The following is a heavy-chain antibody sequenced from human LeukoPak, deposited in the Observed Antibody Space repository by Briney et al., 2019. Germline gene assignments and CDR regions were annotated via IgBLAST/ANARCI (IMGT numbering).Heavy chain of an antibody. V-gene: IGHV3-23*01. CDR2: ISGSGGGT. D-gene: IGHD3-9*01. CDR3: AKANFDWNDAFDI. J-gene: IGHJ3*02. Sequence: QTGGSLRLSCAASGFTFSSYGMSWVRQAPGRGLEWVSAISGSGGGTYYADSVKGRFTISRDNSKNTLYLQMNSLRAEDTAVYYCAKANFDWNDAFDIWGQGTMVTVSS. CDR1: GFTFSSYG.